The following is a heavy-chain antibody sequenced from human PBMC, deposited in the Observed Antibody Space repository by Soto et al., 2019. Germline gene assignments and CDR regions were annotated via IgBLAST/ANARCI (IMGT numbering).Heavy chain of an antibody. CDR2: ISGSGGST. D-gene: IGHD3-22*01. CDR3: AKCYDSSGYYTGTFDY. CDR1: GFTFSSYA. Sequence: LRLSCAASGFTFSSYAMSWVRQAPGKGLEWVSAISGSGGSTYYADSVKGRFTISRDNSKNTLYLQMNSLRAEDTAVYYCAKCYDSSGYYTGTFDYWGQGTLVTVSS. J-gene: IGHJ4*02. V-gene: IGHV3-23*01.